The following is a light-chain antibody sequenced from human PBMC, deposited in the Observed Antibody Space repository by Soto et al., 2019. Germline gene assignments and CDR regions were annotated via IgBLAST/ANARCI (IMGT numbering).Light chain of an antibody. CDR1: KNNIGVYDF. CDR2: EDI. J-gene: IGLJ1*01. CDR3: ESYDGSNTFG. Sequence: QSALTQPPSASGSPGQSVTISCTGTKNNIGVYDFVSWYQHHPGTAPRLIIYEDIQRPSGVPDRFSGSKSGNTASLPVSGLQSAGGAYYLCESYDGSNTFGFGRGAQLTVL. V-gene: IGLV2-8*01.